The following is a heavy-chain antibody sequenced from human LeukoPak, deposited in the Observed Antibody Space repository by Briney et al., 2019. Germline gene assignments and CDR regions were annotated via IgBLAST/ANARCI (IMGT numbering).Heavy chain of an antibody. CDR3: ARDNVLGGVTSYFDY. CDR2: IFHSGST. Sequence: KPSETLSLTCTVSGGSISSDSYYWSWLRQHPGQGLEWIGYIFHSGSTYYNPSLKSRVTISVDPSKNQFSLKVISVTAADTAVYHCARDNVLGGVTSYFDYWGQGILVTVSS. D-gene: IGHD3-16*01. V-gene: IGHV4-31*03. CDR1: GGSISSDSYY. J-gene: IGHJ4*02.